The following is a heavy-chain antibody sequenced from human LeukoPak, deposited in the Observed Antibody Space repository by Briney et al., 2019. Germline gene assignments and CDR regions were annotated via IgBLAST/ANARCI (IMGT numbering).Heavy chain of an antibody. CDR2: LIPIFGTA. J-gene: IGHJ4*02. CDR1: GGSFSSEA. CDR3: GRKAGDCGGGSCYSIDY. D-gene: IGHD2-15*01. Sequence: APVKVSCKAFGGSFSSEAIGWVRQAPGQGLEWMGGLIPIFGTANYAQKFQGRVAITTDESTSTAYMEVSSLRSEDTAVYYCGRKAGDCGGGSCYSIDYWGQGTLVIVSS. V-gene: IGHV1-69*05.